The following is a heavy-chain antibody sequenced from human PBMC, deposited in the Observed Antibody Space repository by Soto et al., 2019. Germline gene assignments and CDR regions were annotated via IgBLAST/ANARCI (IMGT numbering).Heavy chain of an antibody. D-gene: IGHD6-19*01. Sequence: GGSLRLSCAASGFTFSSYSMNWVRQAPGKGLEWVSYISSSSSTIYYADSVKGRFTISRDNAKNSLYLQMNSLRAEDTAVYYCATPGIAVAGTNAFMWIDYWGQGTLVTVSS. CDR3: ATPGIAVAGTNAFMWIDY. CDR2: ISSSSSTI. V-gene: IGHV3-48*01. J-gene: IGHJ4*02. CDR1: GFTFSSYS.